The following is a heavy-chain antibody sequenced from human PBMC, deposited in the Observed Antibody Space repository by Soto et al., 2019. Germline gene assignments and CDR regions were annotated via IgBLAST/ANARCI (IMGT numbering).Heavy chain of an antibody. Sequence: GFLRLSCAASGFTFSSYSMNWVRQAPGKGLEWVSSISSSSSYIYYADSVKGRFTISRDNAKNSLYLQMNSLRAEDTAVYYCARDLTVAGAANYYYYYGMDVWGQGTTVTVSS. CDR2: ISSSSSYI. CDR3: ARDLTVAGAANYYYYYGMDV. CDR1: GFTFSSYS. D-gene: IGHD6-19*01. J-gene: IGHJ6*02. V-gene: IGHV3-21*01.